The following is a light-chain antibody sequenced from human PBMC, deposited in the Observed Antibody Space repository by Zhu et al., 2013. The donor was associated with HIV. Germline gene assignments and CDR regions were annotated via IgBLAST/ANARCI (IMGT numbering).Light chain of an antibody. CDR1: QSVSSSY. CDR2: GAS. J-gene: IGKJ4*01. Sequence: EIVLTQSPGTLSLSPGERATLSCRASQSVSSSYLAWYQQKPGQAPRLLIYGASSRATGIPDRSSGSGSGTDFTLTISRLEPEDFAVYYCQQYPGLTFGGGTKVEIK. CDR3: QQYPGLT. V-gene: IGKV3-20*01.